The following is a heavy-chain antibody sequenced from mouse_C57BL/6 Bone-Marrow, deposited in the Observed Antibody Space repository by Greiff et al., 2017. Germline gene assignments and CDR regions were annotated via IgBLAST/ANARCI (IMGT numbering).Heavy chain of an antibody. D-gene: IGHD2-4*01. V-gene: IGHV1-81*01. J-gene: IGHJ2*01. Sequence: QVQLQQPGAELARPGASVKLSCKASGYTFTSYGISWVKQRTGQGLEWIGEIYPRSGNTYYNEKFKGKATLTADKSSSTAYMELRSLTSEDSAVYFCARDDYDGVYFDYWGQGTTLTVSS. CDR3: ARDDYDGVYFDY. CDR2: IYPRSGNT. CDR1: GYTFTSYG.